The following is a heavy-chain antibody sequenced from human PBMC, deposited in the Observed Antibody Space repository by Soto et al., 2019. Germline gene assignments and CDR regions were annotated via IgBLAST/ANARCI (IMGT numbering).Heavy chain of an antibody. CDR2: IKSDGSST. CDR3: ARDQVDYDSSGSIDY. Sequence: PGGSLRLSCAASGFTFRSYWMHWVRQAPGKGLVWVSRIKSDGSSTSYADSVKGRFTISRDNVKNTLYLQMNSLRAEDTAVYYCARDQVDYDSSGSIDYWGQGTLVTVPS. J-gene: IGHJ4*02. V-gene: IGHV3-74*01. CDR1: GFTFRSYW. D-gene: IGHD3-22*01.